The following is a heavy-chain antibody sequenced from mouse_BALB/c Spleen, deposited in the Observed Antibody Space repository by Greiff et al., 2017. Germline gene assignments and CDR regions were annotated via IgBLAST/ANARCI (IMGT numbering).Heavy chain of an antibody. CDR3: ARSRGNYAWFAY. Sequence: LQQPGAELVKPGASVKMSCKASGYTFTSYNMHWVKQTPGQGLEWIGAIYPGNGDTSYNQKFKGKATLTADKSSSTAYMQLSSLTSEDSAVYYCARSRGNYAWFAYWGQGTLVTVSA. CDR2: IYPGNGDT. CDR1: GYTFTSYN. J-gene: IGHJ3*01. V-gene: IGHV1-12*01. D-gene: IGHD2-1*01.